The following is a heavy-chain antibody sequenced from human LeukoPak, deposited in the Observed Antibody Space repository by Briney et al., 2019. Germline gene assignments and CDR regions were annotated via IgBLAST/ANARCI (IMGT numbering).Heavy chain of an antibody. V-gene: IGHV4-59*08. CDR1: GGSISSYY. CDR3: ARHLKARHYCSGGSCYSNNWFDP. Sequence: PSETLSLTCTVSGGSISSYYWSWIRQPPGKGLEWIGYIYYSGSTNYNPSLKSRVTISVDTSKNQFSLKLSSVTAADTAVYYCARHLKARHYCSGGSCYSNNWFDPWGQGTLVTVSS. J-gene: IGHJ5*02. D-gene: IGHD2-15*01. CDR2: IYYSGST.